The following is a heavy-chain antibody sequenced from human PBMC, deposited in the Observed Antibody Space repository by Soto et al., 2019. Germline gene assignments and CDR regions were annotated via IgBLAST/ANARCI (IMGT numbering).Heavy chain of an antibody. CDR3: AIYYYDSSGYYYYFDY. J-gene: IGHJ4*02. CDR1: GGTFSSYA. Sequence: KVSCKASGGTFSSYAISWVRQAPGQGLEWMGGIIPIFGTANYAQKFQGRVTITADKSTSTAYMELSSLRSEDTAVYYCAIYYYDSSGYYYYFDYWGQGTLVTVSS. CDR2: IIPIFGTA. D-gene: IGHD3-22*01. V-gene: IGHV1-69*06.